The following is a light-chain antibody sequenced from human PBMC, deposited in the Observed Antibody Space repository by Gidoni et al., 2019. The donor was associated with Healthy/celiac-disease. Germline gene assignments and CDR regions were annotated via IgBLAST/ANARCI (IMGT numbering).Light chain of an antibody. CDR3: QQRNSYPLT. CDR1: QGIRSY. V-gene: IGKV1-9*01. CDR2: AAS. Sequence: DIQLTQSPSFLSASVGDRATITCRSSQGIRSYSAWYHQKPGKAPKLLHYAASTLQSGVPSRFSGSGSGTEFTLTISSLQPEDFATYYCQQRNSYPLTFGGXTKVEIK. J-gene: IGKJ4*01.